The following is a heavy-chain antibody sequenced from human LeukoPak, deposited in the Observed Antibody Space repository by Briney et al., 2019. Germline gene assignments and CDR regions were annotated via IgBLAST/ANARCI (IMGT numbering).Heavy chain of an antibody. CDR3: ARVSVYGDLGYYYYYMDV. Sequence: AASVKVSCKASGYTFTSYGISWVRQAPGQGLEWMGWISAYNGNTNYAQKLQGRVTMTTDTSTSTAYMELRSLRSDDTAVYYCARVSVYGDLGYYYYYMDVWGKGTTVTVSS. J-gene: IGHJ6*03. D-gene: IGHD4-17*01. CDR1: GYTFTSYG. CDR2: ISAYNGNT. V-gene: IGHV1-18*01.